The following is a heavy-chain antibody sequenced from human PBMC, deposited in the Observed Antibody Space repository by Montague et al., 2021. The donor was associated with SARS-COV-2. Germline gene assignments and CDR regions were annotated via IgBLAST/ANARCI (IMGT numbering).Heavy chain of an antibody. CDR1: GGSISSSTYY. J-gene: IGHJ5*02. Sequence: SETLSLICTVSGGSISSSTYYWGWIRQPPGKGLEWIASIYYSGSTYFNPSLKSRVAISIDTSKNQFSLKLSSVTAADTAVYYCAGRPYYYDSSGQFDPWGQGVLVTVSS. CDR2: IYYSGST. CDR3: AGRPYYYDSSGQFDP. V-gene: IGHV4-39*07. D-gene: IGHD3-22*01.